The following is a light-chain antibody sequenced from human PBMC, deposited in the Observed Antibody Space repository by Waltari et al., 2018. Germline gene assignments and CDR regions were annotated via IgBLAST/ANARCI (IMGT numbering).Light chain of an antibody. CDR1: SSDVGGYNY. J-gene: IGLJ2*01. CDR2: EVN. CDR3: CSYAGSYILV. V-gene: IGLV2-11*01. Sequence: QSALTQPRPVSGSPGQPVTISCTGTSSDVGGYNYVPWYQQHPGKAPKLMIYEVNKRPSGVPERFSGSKSGNTASLTISGLQAEDEADFYCCSYAGSYILVFGGGTKLTVL.